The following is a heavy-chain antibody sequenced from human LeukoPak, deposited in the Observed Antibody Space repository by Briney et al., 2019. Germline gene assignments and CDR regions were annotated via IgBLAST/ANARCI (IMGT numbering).Heavy chain of an antibody. J-gene: IGHJ5*02. CDR2: ISRSGNT. Sequence: SETLSLTCAVYGGSFSGYYWSWIRQPPGKGLELIGKISRSGNTNYNPSLKSRVTISVDTSKNQFSLKLSSVTAAYTAVYYCARGGPSELDPWGQGTLVTVSS. CDR1: GGSFSGYY. CDR3: ARGGPSELDP. V-gene: IGHV4-34*01.